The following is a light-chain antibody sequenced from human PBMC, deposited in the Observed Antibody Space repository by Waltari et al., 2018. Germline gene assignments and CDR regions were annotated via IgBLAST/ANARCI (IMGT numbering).Light chain of an antibody. CDR2: AAS. CDR1: QGITNY. CDR3: QKYDSAPRT. Sequence: DIQMTQSPSSLSASVGDRVTITCRASQGITNYLAWYQHKPGKVPKLLIYAASTLLSGVPSRFSGSGSGTDFTLTISSLQPEDVATYYCQKYDSAPRTFGQGTKVEIK. V-gene: IGKV1-27*01. J-gene: IGKJ1*01.